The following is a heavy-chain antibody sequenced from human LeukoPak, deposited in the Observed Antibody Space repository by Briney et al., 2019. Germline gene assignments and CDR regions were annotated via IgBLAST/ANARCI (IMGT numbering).Heavy chain of an antibody. CDR2: IYYSGST. D-gene: IGHD3-3*01. V-gene: IGHV4-59*01. CDR1: GGSISSYY. CDR3: ARGSYYDFWSGYYSGNTFDY. J-gene: IGHJ4*02. Sequence: SSETLSLTCTVSGGSISSYYWSWIRQPPGKGLEWIGYIYYSGSTNYNPSLKSRVTIPVDTSKNQFSLKLSSVTAADTAVYYCARGSYYDFWSGYYSGNTFDYWGQGTLVTVSS.